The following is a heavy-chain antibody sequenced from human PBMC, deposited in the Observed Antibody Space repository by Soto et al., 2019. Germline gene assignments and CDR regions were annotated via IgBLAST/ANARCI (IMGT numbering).Heavy chain of an antibody. D-gene: IGHD3-10*01. Sequence: QITLKESGPTLVKPTQTLTLTCTFSGFSLSTSGVGVGWIRPPPGKALEWLALIYWDDDKRYSPSLKSRLTITKDTSKNQVVLTMTNMDPVDTATYYCAHHHYYGSGRIIWFDPWGQGTLVTVSS. V-gene: IGHV2-5*02. J-gene: IGHJ5*02. CDR3: AHHHYYGSGRIIWFDP. CDR2: IYWDDDK. CDR1: GFSLSTSGVG.